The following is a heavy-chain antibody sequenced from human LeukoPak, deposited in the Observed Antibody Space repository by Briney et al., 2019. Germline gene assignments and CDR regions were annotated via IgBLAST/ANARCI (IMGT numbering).Heavy chain of an antibody. J-gene: IGHJ4*02. CDR2: VNHSGST. D-gene: IGHD6-13*01. Sequence: PSETLSLTCAVYGGSFSGYYWSWIRQPPGKGLEWIGEVNHSGSTNYNPSLKSRVTISVDTSKNQFSLKLSSVTAADTAVYYCARGFSSSWYYWGQGTLVTVSS. V-gene: IGHV4-34*01. CDR1: GGSFSGYY. CDR3: ARGFSSSWYY.